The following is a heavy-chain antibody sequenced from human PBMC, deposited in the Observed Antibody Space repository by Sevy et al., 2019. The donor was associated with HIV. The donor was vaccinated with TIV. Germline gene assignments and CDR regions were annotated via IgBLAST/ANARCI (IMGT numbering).Heavy chain of an antibody. D-gene: IGHD3-22*01. CDR3: AKDTDYYDSSGYYYVDY. Sequence: GGSLRLSCAASGFTFSSYAMSWVRQAPGKGLEWVSAISGSGGSTYYADSVKGRFTISRDNSKNTLYLQMNSLRAENTAVNYGAKDTDYYDSSGYYYVDYWGQGTLVTVSS. J-gene: IGHJ4*02. V-gene: IGHV3-23*01. CDR1: GFTFSSYA. CDR2: ISGSGGST.